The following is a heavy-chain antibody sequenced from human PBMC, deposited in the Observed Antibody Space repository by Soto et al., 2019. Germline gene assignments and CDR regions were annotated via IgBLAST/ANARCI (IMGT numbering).Heavy chain of an antibody. D-gene: IGHD2-8*01. CDR1: GGTFSSYA. CDR2: IIPIFGTA. J-gene: IGHJ5*02. Sequence: SVKVSCKASGGTFSSYAISWVRQAPGQGLEWMGGIIPIFGTANYAQKFQGRVTITADESTSTAYMELSSLRSEDTAVYYCASGRNWTNGVRIHYNWFHPWGQGTLVTVSS. V-gene: IGHV1-69*13. CDR3: ASGRNWTNGVRIHYNWFHP.